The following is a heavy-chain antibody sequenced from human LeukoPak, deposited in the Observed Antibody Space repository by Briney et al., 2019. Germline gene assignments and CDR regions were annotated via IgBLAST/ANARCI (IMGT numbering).Heavy chain of an antibody. V-gene: IGHV4-34*01. Sequence: SETLSLTCAVYGGSFSGYYWSWIRQPPGKGLEWIGEINHSGSTNYNPSLKSRVTISVDTSKNQFSLKLSSVTAADTAVYYCARGKRITMIVVVTPSSNYIDYWGQGTLVTVSS. J-gene: IGHJ4*02. CDR1: GGSFSGYY. D-gene: IGHD3-22*01. CDR3: ARGKRITMIVVVTPSSNYIDY. CDR2: INHSGST.